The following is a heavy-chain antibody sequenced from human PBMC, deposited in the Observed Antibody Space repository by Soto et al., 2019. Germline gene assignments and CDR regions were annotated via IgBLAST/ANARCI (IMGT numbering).Heavy chain of an antibody. J-gene: IGHJ6*02. CDR3: ASPASLYSSASPYYYYYGMDV. CDR2: VIPIFGTA. CDR1: GGTFSSYA. D-gene: IGHD5-18*01. Sequence: SVKVSCKASGGTFSSYAISWVRQAPGQGLEWMGGVIPIFGTANYAQKFQGRVTITADESTSTAYMELSSLRSEDTAVYYSASPASLYSSASPYYYYYGMDVWGQGTTVTVSS. V-gene: IGHV1-69*13.